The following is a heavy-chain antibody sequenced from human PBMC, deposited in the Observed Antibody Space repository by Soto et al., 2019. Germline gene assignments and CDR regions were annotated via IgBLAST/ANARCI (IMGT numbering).Heavy chain of an antibody. V-gene: IGHV1-69*08. CDR2: IIPIIGII. Sequence: QVQLVQSGAEVKKPGSWVKVSCKASGGTFSTYTITWVRQAPGQGLEWMGRIIPIIGIINYAQKFQGRVTISADKFTGTAYMELTGLRSDDTAVYYCAGDPDSHYNDSHASSYPWGQGTLVTVSS. CDR3: AGDPDSHYNDSHASSYP. J-gene: IGHJ4*02. CDR1: GGTFSTYT. D-gene: IGHD4-4*01.